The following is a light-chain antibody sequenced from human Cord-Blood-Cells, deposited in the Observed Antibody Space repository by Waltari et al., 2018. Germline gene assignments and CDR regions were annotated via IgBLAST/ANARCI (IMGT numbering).Light chain of an antibody. J-gene: IGLJ2*01. CDR1: SSDVGGYNY. CDR2: DVS. V-gene: IGLV2-14*01. CDR3: SSYTSSSTLVV. Sequence: QSALTQPASVSGSPGQSITISCTGTSSDVGGYNYVSWFQQHPGKAPKLRIYDVSNRPSGVSNRFYGSKSGNTASLTISWLQAEDEADYYCSSYTSSSTLVVFGGGTKLTIL.